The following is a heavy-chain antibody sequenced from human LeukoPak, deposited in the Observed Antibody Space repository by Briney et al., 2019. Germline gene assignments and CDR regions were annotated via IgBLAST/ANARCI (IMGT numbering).Heavy chain of an antibody. D-gene: IGHD3-16*01. Sequence: GGSLRLSCAASGFTFTTYWMHWVRQAPGKGLVWVSGIDRDGSTPIYADSVKGRFTISRDNANNTLYLQMNSLRAEDTAVYYCARDFYTGHYWGQGTLVTVSS. CDR3: ARDFYTGHY. CDR1: GFTFTTYW. CDR2: IDRDGSTP. V-gene: IGHV3-74*01. J-gene: IGHJ4*02.